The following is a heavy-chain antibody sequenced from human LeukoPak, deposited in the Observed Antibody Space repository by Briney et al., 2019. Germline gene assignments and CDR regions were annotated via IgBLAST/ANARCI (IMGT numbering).Heavy chain of an antibody. V-gene: IGHV1-69*01. CDR3: ARGRYDSSGYYPIFDY. CDR2: IIPIFDTA. J-gene: IGHJ4*02. Sequence: GSSVKVSCKASGGTFSNYAISWVRQAPGQGLEWMGGIIPIFDTADYAQKFQGRLTITADESTSTAYMELSSLRAEDTAVYYCARGRYDSSGYYPIFDYWGQGTLVTVSS. CDR1: GGTFSNYA. D-gene: IGHD3-22*01.